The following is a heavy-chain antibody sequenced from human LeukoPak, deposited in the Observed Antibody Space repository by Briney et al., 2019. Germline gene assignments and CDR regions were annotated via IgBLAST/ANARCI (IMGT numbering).Heavy chain of an antibody. CDR3: ATDSGGWYVRSFDY. D-gene: IGHD6-19*01. CDR1: GYTLTELS. Sequence: ASVKVSCKVSGYTLTELSMHWVRQAPGKGLEWMGGFDPEDGETIYAQKFQGRATMTEDTSTDTAYMELSSLRSEDTAVYYCATDSGGWYVRSFDYWGQGTLVTVSS. V-gene: IGHV1-24*01. J-gene: IGHJ4*02. CDR2: FDPEDGET.